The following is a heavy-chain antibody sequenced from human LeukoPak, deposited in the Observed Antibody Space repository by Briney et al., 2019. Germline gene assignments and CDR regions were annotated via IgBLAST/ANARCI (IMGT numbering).Heavy chain of an antibody. J-gene: IGHJ4*02. CDR2: IYYSGST. CDR3: ARVLSSSWFDY. V-gene: IGHV4-59*01. D-gene: IGHD6-13*01. CDR1: GGSISSYY. Sequence: SETLSLTCTVSGGSISSYYWSWIRQPPGKGLEWIGYIYYSGSTNYNPSLKSRDNISVDTSKNQFSLKLSSVAAADTAVYYCARVLSSSWFDYWGQGTLVTVSS.